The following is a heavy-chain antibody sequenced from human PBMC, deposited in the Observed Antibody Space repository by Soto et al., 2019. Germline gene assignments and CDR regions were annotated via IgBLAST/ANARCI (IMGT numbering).Heavy chain of an antibody. CDR1: GFIFSDSA. J-gene: IGHJ6*02. V-gene: IGHV3-73*01. CDR3: TRLRYTSGWYGMDV. CDR2: IKNKADDYAT. Sequence: GGSLRLSCAASGFIFSDSAIHWVRHASGKGLEWVGRIKNKADDYATAHAAAVEGRFTISRDDSKNTAYLQMNSLKTEDTAVYYCTRLRYTSGWYGMDVWGQGTTVTVSS. D-gene: IGHD6-19*01.